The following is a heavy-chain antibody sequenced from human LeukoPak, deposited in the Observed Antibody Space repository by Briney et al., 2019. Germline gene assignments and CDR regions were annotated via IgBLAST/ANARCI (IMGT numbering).Heavy chain of an antibody. D-gene: IGHD3-10*01. V-gene: IGHV3-20*04. J-gene: IGHJ4*02. Sequence: GGSLRLSCAASGFTFDDYGLSWVRQAPGKGLEWVSGINWNGGSKDYADSVKGRFTISRNNAKDSLYLQMNSLRAEDTAVYYCARAPPGYGSVSYYRWGQGTLVTVSS. CDR3: ARAPPGYGSVSYYR. CDR1: GFTFDDYG. CDR2: INWNGGSK.